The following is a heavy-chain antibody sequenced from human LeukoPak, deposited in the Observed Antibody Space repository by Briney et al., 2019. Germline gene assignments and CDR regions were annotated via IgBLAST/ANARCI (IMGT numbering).Heavy chain of an antibody. CDR1: GGSFSGYY. J-gene: IGHJ5*02. CDR2: INHSGST. CDR3: ARAPDIVVVPAATQMDWFDP. V-gene: IGHV4-34*01. Sequence: SETLSLTCAVYGGSFSGYYWSWIRQPPGKGLEWIGEINHSGSTNYNPSLKSRVTISVDTSKNQFSLKLSSVTAADTAVYYCARAPDIVVVPAATQMDWFDPWGQGTLVTVSS. D-gene: IGHD2-2*01.